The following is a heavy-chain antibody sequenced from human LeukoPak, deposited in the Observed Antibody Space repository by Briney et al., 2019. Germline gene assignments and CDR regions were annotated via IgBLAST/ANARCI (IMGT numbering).Heavy chain of an antibody. V-gene: IGHV3-23*01. J-gene: IGHJ6*02. CDR3: AGLPRCTGNNCYYYHGMDV. D-gene: IGHD1-1*01. CDR1: GFTFSIYA. CDR2: TSRSGGST. Sequence: GGSLRLSCAASGFTFSIYAMSWVRQTRGKGLEWVSGTSRSGGSTYYADSVKGRFTISRDNSKNTLYLKMNSLRVEDTAVYYCAGLPRCTGNNCYYYHGMDVWGQGSTVTVSS.